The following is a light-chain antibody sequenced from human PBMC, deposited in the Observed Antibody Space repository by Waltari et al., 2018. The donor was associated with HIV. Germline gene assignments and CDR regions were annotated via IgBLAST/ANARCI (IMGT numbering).Light chain of an antibody. CDR2: DAS. V-gene: IGKV3-15*01. Sequence: EVVLTQSPGTVSVSPGERATLSCRTSQSISNNLVWYQMNPGQAPRLVIYDASTRATGIPVRFSGSGSGTEFTLTIASLQSEDFAVYLCQQYNNWPRTFGQGTKVEIK. CDR1: QSISNN. CDR3: QQYNNWPRT. J-gene: IGKJ1*01.